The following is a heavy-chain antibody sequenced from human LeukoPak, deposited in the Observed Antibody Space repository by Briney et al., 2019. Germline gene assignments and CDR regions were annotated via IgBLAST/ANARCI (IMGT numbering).Heavy chain of an antibody. Sequence: GGSLRLSCAASGFTFTNAWMSWVRQAPGKGLEWVGRIKSKTEGATRDFAATVKGRFTISRDDSKNTLYLQMNSLKTDDTAVYYCTAGTGRSDFDYWGQGTLVTVSS. CDR2: IKSKTEGATR. CDR1: GFTFTNAW. J-gene: IGHJ4*02. V-gene: IGHV3-15*01. CDR3: TAGTGRSDFDY.